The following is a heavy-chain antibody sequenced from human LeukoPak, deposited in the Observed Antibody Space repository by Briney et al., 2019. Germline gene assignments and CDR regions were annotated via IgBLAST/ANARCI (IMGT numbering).Heavy chain of an antibody. Sequence: ASVKVSCKASGYTFTSYGISWVRQAPGQGLEWMGWISVYNGNTNYAQKLQGRVTLTTDTSTSTAYMELRSLRSGDTAVYYCARETNGWWLDYWGQGTLVTVSS. CDR1: GYTFTSYG. CDR2: ISVYNGNT. D-gene: IGHD6-19*01. CDR3: ARETNGWWLDY. V-gene: IGHV1-18*01. J-gene: IGHJ4*02.